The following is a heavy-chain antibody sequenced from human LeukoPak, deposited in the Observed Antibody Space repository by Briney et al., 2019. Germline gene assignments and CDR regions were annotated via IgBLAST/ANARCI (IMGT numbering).Heavy chain of an antibody. D-gene: IGHD3-16*01. J-gene: IGHJ5*02. CDR1: GDSITTNCFR. V-gene: IGHV4-39*02. Sequence: SETLSLTCILSGDSITTNCFRWVWLPQSPGKGLEGIGSIYSSGNNYQNPSLKSRATICPDTSKTHYSLSLTSVPAAHAAVYYCASGGIWDLQIGTWFDPWGQESLVTVSS. CDR2: IYSSGNN. CDR3: ASGGIWDLQIGTWFDP.